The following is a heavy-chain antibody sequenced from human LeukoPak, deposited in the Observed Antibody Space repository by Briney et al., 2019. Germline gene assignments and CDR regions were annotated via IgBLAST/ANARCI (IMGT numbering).Heavy chain of an antibody. CDR1: GAPITRYY. J-gene: IGHJ4*02. CDR2: IYYSGST. CDR3: ARGIGSFLLFGELSSYYFDY. Sequence: SETLSLTCTVSGAPITRYYWSWIRQPPGKGLEWIGYIYYSGSTNYNPSLKSRVTISVDTSKNQFSLKLSSVTAAGTAVYYCARGIGSFLLFGELSSYYFDYWGQGTLVTVSS. V-gene: IGHV4-59*08. D-gene: IGHD3-10*01.